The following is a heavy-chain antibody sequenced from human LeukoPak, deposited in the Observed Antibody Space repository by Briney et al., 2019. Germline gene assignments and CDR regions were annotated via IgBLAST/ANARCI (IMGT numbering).Heavy chain of an antibody. D-gene: IGHD3-10*01. Sequence: ASVKVSCKASGYTFTDYYIHWVRQAPGQGLEWMGWINPNSGNTGYAQKFQGRVTMTRNPSISTAYMKLSSLNSADTAVYYCARESGFYGSGSRYWGQGTLVTVSS. CDR3: ARESGFYGSGSRY. CDR2: INPNSGNT. V-gene: IGHV1-8*02. J-gene: IGHJ4*02. CDR1: GYTFTDYY.